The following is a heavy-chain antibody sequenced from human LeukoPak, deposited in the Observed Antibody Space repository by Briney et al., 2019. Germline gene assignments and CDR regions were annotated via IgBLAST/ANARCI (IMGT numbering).Heavy chain of an antibody. CDR1: GGSFSGYY. CDR3: ARVQTVPYYYGMDV. V-gene: IGHV4-34*01. J-gene: IGHJ6*02. Sequence: PSETLSLTCAVYGGSFSGYYWSWIRQPPGEGREWIGKTNHSESTNYNPSLKTLVTISVNTSKTHISLKLSSVTAADTAVYYCARVQTVPYYYGMDVWGQGTTVTVSS. CDR2: TNHSEST. D-gene: IGHD3-10*01.